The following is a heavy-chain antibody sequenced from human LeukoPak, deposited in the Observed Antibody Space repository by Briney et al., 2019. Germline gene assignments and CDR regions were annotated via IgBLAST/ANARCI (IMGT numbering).Heavy chain of an antibody. J-gene: IGHJ6*02. CDR2: ISSTSTYI. Sequence: PGGSLRLSCAACGFTFSSYWMSWVRQAPGKGLEWVSSISSTSTYIYYADSVKGRFTLSRDNAKNSLYLQMNSLRAEDTAVYYCARIDSYYGMDVWGQGTTVTVSS. V-gene: IGHV3-21*01. CDR3: ARIDSYYGMDV. CDR1: GFTFSSYW.